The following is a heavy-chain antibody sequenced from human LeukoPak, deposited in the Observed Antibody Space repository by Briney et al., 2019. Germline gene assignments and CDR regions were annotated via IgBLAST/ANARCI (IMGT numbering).Heavy chain of an antibody. CDR1: GGSISSSSYY. V-gene: IGHV4-39*07. CDR3: ARMKATIWGSYYYYYMDV. J-gene: IGHJ6*03. D-gene: IGHD5-12*01. Sequence: PSETLSLTCTVSGGSISSSSYYWGWIRQPPGKGLEWIGSIYYSVSTYDNPSLKSRVTISVDTSKNQFSLKLSSVTAADTAVYYCARMKATIWGSYYYYYMDVWGKGTTVTVSS. CDR2: IYYSVST.